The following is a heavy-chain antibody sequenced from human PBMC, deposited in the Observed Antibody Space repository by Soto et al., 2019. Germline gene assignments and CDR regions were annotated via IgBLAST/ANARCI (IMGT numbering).Heavy chain of an antibody. CDR1: GGSISSGGYY. CDR3: ARASTYGSGSYWFGDKSYYYGMDV. CDR2: IYYSGST. J-gene: IGHJ6*02. V-gene: IGHV4-31*03. D-gene: IGHD3-10*01. Sequence: SETLSLTCTVSGGSISSGGYYWSWIRQHPGKGLEWIGYIYYSGSTYYNPSLKSRVTISVDTSKNQFSLKLSSVTAADTAVYYCARASTYGSGSYWFGDKSYYYGMDVWGQGTTVTVSS.